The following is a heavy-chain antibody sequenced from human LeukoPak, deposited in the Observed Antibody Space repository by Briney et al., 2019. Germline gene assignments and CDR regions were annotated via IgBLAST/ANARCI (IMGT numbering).Heavy chain of an antibody. J-gene: IGHJ2*01. Sequence: GGSLRFSCVASGFPFEIYWMSWVRQGPGKGLEWVANIKSDGSEEYYADSVKGRLTVSRDNAKNSLFLQMNSLRVEDTAVYYCAKEKTVAGWYFDLWGRGTLVTVSS. D-gene: IGHD6-19*01. CDR1: GFPFEIYW. CDR2: IKSDGSEE. V-gene: IGHV3-7*01. CDR3: AKEKTVAGWYFDL.